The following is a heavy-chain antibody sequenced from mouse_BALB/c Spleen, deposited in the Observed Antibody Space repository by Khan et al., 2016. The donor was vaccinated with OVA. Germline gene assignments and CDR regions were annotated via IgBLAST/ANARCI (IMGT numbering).Heavy chain of an antibody. D-gene: IGHD1-1*01. J-gene: IGHJ2*01. CDR3: ARRGLRWDFDY. V-gene: IGHV1-7*01. Sequence: QIQLVQSGAELAKPRASVKMSCKASGYTFINYWILWVKQRPGQGLVWIGYINPSTGYTEYNQNFKDKATLTADKSSSTAYMQLSSLTSEDSAVYYCARRGLRWDFDYWGQGTTLTVSS. CDR2: INPSTGYT. CDR1: GYTFINYW.